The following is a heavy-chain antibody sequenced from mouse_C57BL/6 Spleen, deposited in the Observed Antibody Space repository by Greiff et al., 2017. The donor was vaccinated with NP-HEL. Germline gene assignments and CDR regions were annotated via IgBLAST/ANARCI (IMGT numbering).Heavy chain of an antibody. V-gene: IGHV1-15*01. CDR3: TWGGGRRGYFDY. CDR1: GYTFTDYE. Sequence: QVQLQQSGAELVRPGASVTLSCKASGYTFTDYEMHWVKQTPVHGLEWIGAIDPETGGTAYNQKFKGKAILTADKSSSTAYMERLSLTSEDSAVYYCTWGGGRRGYFDYWGQGTTLTVSS. CDR2: IDPETGGT. J-gene: IGHJ2*01. D-gene: IGHD2-12*01.